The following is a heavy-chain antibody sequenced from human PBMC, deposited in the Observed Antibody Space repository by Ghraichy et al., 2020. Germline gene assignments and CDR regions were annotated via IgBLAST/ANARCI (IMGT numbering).Heavy chain of an antibody. Sequence: LRLSCAASGFKFSTSWMGWVRQAPAKGLEWVANIKPDGSAKYYVDSVKGRSTISRDNAENSLYLDINSVRAEDTAVYYCANAIHGSGNFGNAFHIWGQGTMVTVSS. CDR1: GFKFSTSW. D-gene: IGHD3-10*01. J-gene: IGHJ3*02. V-gene: IGHV3-7*03. CDR2: IKPDGSAK. CDR3: ANAIHGSGNFGNAFHI.